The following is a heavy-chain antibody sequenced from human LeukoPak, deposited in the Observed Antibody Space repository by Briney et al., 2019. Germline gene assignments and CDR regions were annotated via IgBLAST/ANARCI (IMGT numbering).Heavy chain of an antibody. Sequence: SETPSLTCAVYGGSFSGYYWSWIRQPPGKGLECIGEINHSGSTNYNPSLKSRVTISVDTSKNQFSLKLSPVTAADTAVYYCARFYDNIYYYYGMDVWGQGTTVTVSS. V-gene: IGHV4-34*01. CDR2: INHSGST. J-gene: IGHJ6*02. CDR3: ARFYDNIYYYYGMDV. CDR1: GGSFSGYY. D-gene: IGHD3-9*01.